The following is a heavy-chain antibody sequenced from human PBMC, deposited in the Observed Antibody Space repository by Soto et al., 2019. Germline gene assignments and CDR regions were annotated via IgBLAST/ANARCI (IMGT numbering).Heavy chain of an antibody. J-gene: IGHJ6*02. CDR3: ASPPGYYDSSEDYYYGMDV. D-gene: IGHD3-22*01. CDR2: ISYDGSNK. CDR1: GFTFSSYA. V-gene: IGHV3-30-3*01. Sequence: QVQLVESGGGVVQPGRSLRLSCAASGFTFSSYAMHWVRQAPGKGLEWVAVISYDGSNKYYADSVKGRFTISRDNSKNTLYLQMNSLRAEDTAVYYCASPPGYYDSSEDYYYGMDVWGQGTTVTVSS.